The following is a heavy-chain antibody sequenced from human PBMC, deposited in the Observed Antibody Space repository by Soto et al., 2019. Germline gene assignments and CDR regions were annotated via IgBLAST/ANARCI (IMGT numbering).Heavy chain of an antibody. CDR1: GGTFSSYA. CDR2: IIPIFGTA. J-gene: IGHJ6*02. D-gene: IGHD3-9*01. CDR3: ARGDDTRVGMDV. Sequence: QVQLVQSGAEVKKPGSSVKVSCKASGGTFSSYAISWVRQAPGQGLEWMGGIIPIFGTANYAQKFQGRVXIXAXXSTSTAYMELSSLRSEDTAVYYCARGDDTRVGMDVWGPGTTVTVSS. V-gene: IGHV1-69*12.